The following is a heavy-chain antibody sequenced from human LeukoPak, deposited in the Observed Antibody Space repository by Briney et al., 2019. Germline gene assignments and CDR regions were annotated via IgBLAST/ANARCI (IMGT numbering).Heavy chain of an antibody. V-gene: IGHV3-73*01. CDR1: GFIFSGSA. J-gene: IGHJ6*04. D-gene: IGHD4-17*01. CDR2: IRSKPNSYAT. Sequence: GGSLRRSCAASGFIFSGSAMHWVRQASGKGLEWVGRIRSKPNSYATAYAASVKGRFTISRDDSKNTAYLQMNSLKTEDTAVYYCTSPNAADYGDYGLGQMDVWGKGTTVTVSS. CDR3: TSPNAADYGDYGLGQMDV.